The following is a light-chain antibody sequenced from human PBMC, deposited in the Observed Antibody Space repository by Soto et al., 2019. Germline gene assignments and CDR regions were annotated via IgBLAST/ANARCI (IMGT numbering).Light chain of an antibody. CDR3: QQFNSQSRT. J-gene: IGKJ1*01. Sequence: DIQMTQSPSTLSASVGDRVTITCRASQTISTWLAWYQQKPGKAPKILIYDASSLESGVPSRFSGSGSGTDFTLTISSLQPDDFATYYCQQFNSQSRTFGQGTKVDIK. V-gene: IGKV1-5*01. CDR1: QTISTW. CDR2: DAS.